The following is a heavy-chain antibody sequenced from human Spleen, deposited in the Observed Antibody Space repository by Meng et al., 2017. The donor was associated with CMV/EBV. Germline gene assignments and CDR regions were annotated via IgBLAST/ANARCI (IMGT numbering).Heavy chain of an antibody. CDR1: GFTFSSYD. CDR3: ARDWEWLGYYGMDV. D-gene: IGHD3-3*01. Sequence: GESLKISCAVAGFTFSSYDMTWVRQAPGKGLEWISYVSSSGTTIHNADSVKGRFTISRDNSKNSLYLQMNSLRAEDVGVYYCARDWEWLGYYGMDVWGQGTTVTVSS. J-gene: IGHJ6*02. CDR2: VSSSGTTI. V-gene: IGHV3-48*03.